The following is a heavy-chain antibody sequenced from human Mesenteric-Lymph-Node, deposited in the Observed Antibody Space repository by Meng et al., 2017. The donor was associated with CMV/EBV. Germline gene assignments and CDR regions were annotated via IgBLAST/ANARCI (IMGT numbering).Heavy chain of an antibody. CDR2: INLNSGGT. J-gene: IGHJ3*02. Sequence: ASVQVSCKASGFNFIGYYMHWVRQAPGQGPEWMGWINLNSGGTKYAQKFQGRVTMNRDTSISTAYLKLSRVRSDDTAVYYCARHSKRGILSMDDAFDMWGQGTMVTVSS. V-gene: IGHV1-2*02. D-gene: IGHD2-15*01. CDR3: ARHSKRGILSMDDAFDM. CDR1: GFNFIGYY.